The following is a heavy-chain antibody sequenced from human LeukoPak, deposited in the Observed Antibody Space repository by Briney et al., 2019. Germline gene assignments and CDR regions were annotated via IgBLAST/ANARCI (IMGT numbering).Heavy chain of an antibody. V-gene: IGHV5-10-1*01. CDR2: IDPSDSYT. J-gene: IGHJ3*02. CDR1: GYSFTNYW. D-gene: IGHD3-22*01. CDR3: ARHYRYYYDSSDYYYGASGAFDI. Sequence: GESLKISCKVSGYSFTNYWIGWVRQMPGKGLEWMGRIDPSDSYTNYSPSFQGHVTISADKSISTAYLQWSSLKASDTAMYYCARHYRYYYDSSDYYYGASGAFDIWGQGTMVTVSS.